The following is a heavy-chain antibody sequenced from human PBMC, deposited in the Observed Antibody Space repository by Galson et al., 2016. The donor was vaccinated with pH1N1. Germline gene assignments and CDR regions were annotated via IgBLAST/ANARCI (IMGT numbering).Heavy chain of an antibody. V-gene: IGHV3-48*04. J-gene: IGHJ4*02. CDR2: ISTGRRVV. Sequence: SLRLSCAASGFIFSDYSFIWVRQAPGKGLEWLSYISTGRRVVQYADSVKGRLTIPRDNAQRSVYLQINSLRLEDTAVYHCARLAYGDSFDSWGRGTLVAVSS. CDR3: ARLAYGDSFDS. CDR1: GFIFSDYS. D-gene: IGHD4-17*01.